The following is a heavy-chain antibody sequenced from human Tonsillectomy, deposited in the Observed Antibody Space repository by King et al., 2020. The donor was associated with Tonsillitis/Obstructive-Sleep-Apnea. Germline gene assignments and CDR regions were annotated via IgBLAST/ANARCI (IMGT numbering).Heavy chain of an antibody. CDR3: ARDGGPKGVDAFDV. Sequence: QLVQSGGGVVQPGRSLRLSCVASGFTFRTYGMHWVRQAPGKGLEWVAVIWYDGSNKYYADSVKGRFTISRDNSKKTVYLQMNSLRVEDTAVYYCARDGGPKGVDAFDVWGQGTMVTVSS. J-gene: IGHJ3*01. CDR2: IWYDGSNK. V-gene: IGHV3-33*01. CDR1: GFTFRTYG.